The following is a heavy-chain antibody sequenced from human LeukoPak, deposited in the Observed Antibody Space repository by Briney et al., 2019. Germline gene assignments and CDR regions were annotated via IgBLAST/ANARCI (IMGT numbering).Heavy chain of an antibody. CDR1: GFTFSSYG. D-gene: IGHD3-10*01. CDR2: ISGSGGST. Sequence: GGSLRLSCAASGFTFSSYGMSWVRQAPGKGLEWVSAISGSGGSTYYADSVKGRFTISRDNSKNTLYLQMNSLRAEDTAVYYCAKDPTRRLKTMVRGVSPFPNWFDPWGQGTLVTVSS. J-gene: IGHJ5*02. V-gene: IGHV3-23*01. CDR3: AKDPTRRLKTMVRGVSPFPNWFDP.